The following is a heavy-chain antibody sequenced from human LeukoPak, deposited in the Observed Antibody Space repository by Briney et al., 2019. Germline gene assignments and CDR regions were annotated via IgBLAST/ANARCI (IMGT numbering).Heavy chain of an antibody. V-gene: IGHV3-23*01. CDR1: GFTFSSYA. CDR2: ISGSGGST. CDR3: GRGDYVDLRFDY. Sequence: GGSLRPSCAASGFTFSSYAMSWVRQAPGKGLEWVSAISGSGGSTYYADSVKGRFTISRDNSKNTLYLQMNSLRAEDTAVYYCGRGDYVDLRFDYWGQGTLVTVSS. D-gene: IGHD3-10*01. J-gene: IGHJ4*02.